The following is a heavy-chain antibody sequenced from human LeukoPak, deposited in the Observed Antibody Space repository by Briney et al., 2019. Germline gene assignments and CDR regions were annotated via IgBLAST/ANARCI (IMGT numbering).Heavy chain of an antibody. CDR1: GFTFSSFW. CDR3: ARGSAVGAYFDY. D-gene: IGHD3-10*01. J-gene: IGHJ4*02. Sequence: PGRLLRLSCAASGFTFSSFWMHWVRKAPGKGLVWVSRVHSDGSPTSYADSVKGRFTISRDNAKNTVYLQMNSLRAEDTAVYYCARGSAVGAYFDYWGQGTLVTVYS. V-gene: IGHV3-74*01. CDR2: VHSDGSPT.